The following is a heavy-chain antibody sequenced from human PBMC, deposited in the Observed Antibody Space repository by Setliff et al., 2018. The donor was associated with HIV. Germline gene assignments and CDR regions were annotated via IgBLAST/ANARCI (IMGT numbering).Heavy chain of an antibody. CDR1: GGSITSYY. CDR2: IFDSGPT. V-gene: IGHV4-59*08. Sequence: SETLSLTCTVSGGSITSYYWNWIRQSPGKGLEWIGYIFDSGPTKYNPSVTSRVTISVDASKNQLFLQLISVTAADTAVYYCARQGGYNSPLMVWGQGKLVTVSS. CDR3: ARQGGYNSPLMV. D-gene: IGHD3-10*01. J-gene: IGHJ4*02.